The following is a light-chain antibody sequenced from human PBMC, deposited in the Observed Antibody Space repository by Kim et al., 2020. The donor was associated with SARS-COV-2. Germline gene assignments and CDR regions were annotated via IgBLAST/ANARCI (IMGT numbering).Light chain of an antibody. CDR3: QQTYNTPLT. Sequence: ASVGDRVTITCRASQTISSYVNWYQQKPGRAPNLLIYAASSLQSGVPSRFSGSGSGTDFTLTISSLQPEDFAIYYCQQTYNTPLTFGGGTKVDIK. CDR1: QTISSY. V-gene: IGKV1-39*01. CDR2: AAS. J-gene: IGKJ4*01.